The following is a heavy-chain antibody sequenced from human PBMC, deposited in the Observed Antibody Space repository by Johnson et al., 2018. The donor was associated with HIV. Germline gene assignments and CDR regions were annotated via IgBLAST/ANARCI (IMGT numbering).Heavy chain of an antibody. Sequence: VQLVESGGGVARPGGSLRLSCAASGFTFDDYDMNWVRQAPGKGLEWVSGINWNGDNTGYGDSVKGRFTIFRDNAKNSLHLQVNRLRGEDMTVYYCAREGELDAFDIWGQGTMVTVSS. J-gene: IGHJ3*02. D-gene: IGHD1-26*01. CDR2: INWNGDNT. CDR3: AREGELDAFDI. CDR1: GFTFDDYD. V-gene: IGHV3-20*04.